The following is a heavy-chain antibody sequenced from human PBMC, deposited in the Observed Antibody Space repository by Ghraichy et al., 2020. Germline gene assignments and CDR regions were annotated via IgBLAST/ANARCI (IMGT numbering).Heavy chain of an antibody. J-gene: IGHJ4*02. V-gene: IGHV3-15*01. Sequence: LSLTCAASGFTFSNAWMSWVRQAPGKGLEWVGRIKSKTDGGTTDYAAPVKGRFTISRDDSKNTLYLQMNSLKTEDTAVYYCTTGPSFLEWLGDDYWGQGTLVTVSS. CDR2: IKSKTDGGTT. CDR1: GFTFSNAW. CDR3: TTGPSFLEWLGDDY. D-gene: IGHD3-3*02.